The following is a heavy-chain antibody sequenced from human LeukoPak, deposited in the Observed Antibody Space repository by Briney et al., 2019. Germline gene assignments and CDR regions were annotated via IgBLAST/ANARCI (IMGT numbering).Heavy chain of an antibody. V-gene: IGHV4-59*01. J-gene: IGHJ4*02. CDR2: IYYSGST. Sequence: SETLSLTCTVSGGSISSYYWSWIRQPPGKGLEWIGYIYYSGSTNYNPSLKSRVTISVDTSKNQFSLKLSSVTAADTAVYYCARGRALWSSGSMNCWGQGTLVTVSS. CDR1: GGSISSYY. CDR3: ARGRALWSSGSMNC. D-gene: IGHD6-19*01.